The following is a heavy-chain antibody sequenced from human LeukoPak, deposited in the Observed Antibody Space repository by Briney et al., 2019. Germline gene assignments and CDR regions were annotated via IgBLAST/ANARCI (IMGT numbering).Heavy chain of an antibody. CDR2: CYYSGNT. Sequence: SDTLSLTCTVSGGSISSYYWSWIRQPPGKGLEWIGYCYYSGNTNYNPSLKSRVTISVDTSKNQFSLKLSSVTAADTAVYYCARGSDYYDSSGYYGLYYYGMDVWGQGTTVTVSS. CDR3: ARGSDYYDSSGYYGLYYYGMDV. CDR1: GGSISSYY. V-gene: IGHV4-59*01. J-gene: IGHJ6*02. D-gene: IGHD3-22*01.